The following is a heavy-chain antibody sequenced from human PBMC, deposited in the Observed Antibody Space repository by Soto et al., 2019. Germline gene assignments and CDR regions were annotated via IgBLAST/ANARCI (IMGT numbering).Heavy chain of an antibody. D-gene: IGHD3-3*01. V-gene: IGHV3-21*01. CDR2: ISSSSSYI. Sequence: EVQLVESGGGLVKPGGSLRLSCAASGFTFSSYSMNWVRQAPGKGLEWVSSISSSSSYIYYADSVKGRFTISRDNAKNSLYRQMNSLRAEDTAVYYCARDGDYDFWSGYYTDNWFDPWGQGTLVTVSS. J-gene: IGHJ5*02. CDR1: GFTFSSYS. CDR3: ARDGDYDFWSGYYTDNWFDP.